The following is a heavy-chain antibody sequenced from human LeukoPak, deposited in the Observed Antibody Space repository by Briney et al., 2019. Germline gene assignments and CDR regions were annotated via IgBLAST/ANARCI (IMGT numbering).Heavy chain of an antibody. J-gene: IGHJ5*02. CDR3: ARGQVPAARGYNWFDP. CDR1: GWSFNDYY. Sequence: SETLSLTCAVYGWSFNDYYWNWVRQPPGKGLEWIGEINARGDTNYNPSLKSRVTISVDSSKNQFSLTLASMIAADTAIYYCARGQVPAARGYNWFDPWGQGTLVTVSS. V-gene: IGHV4-34*01. D-gene: IGHD2-2*01. CDR2: INARGDT.